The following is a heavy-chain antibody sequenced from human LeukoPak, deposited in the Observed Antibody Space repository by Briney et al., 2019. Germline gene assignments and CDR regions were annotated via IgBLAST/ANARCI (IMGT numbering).Heavy chain of an antibody. CDR1: VFTLSSYE. J-gene: IGHJ6*04. D-gene: IGHD3-10*02. CDR2: ISSSGSTI. CDR3: AELGITMIGGV. Sequence: GGSLRLSCAASVFTLSSYEMNWVRQAPGKGLEWVSYISSSGSTIYYADSVKGRFTISRDNAKNSLYLQMNSLRAEDTAVYYCAELGITMIGGVWGKGTTVTISS. V-gene: IGHV3-48*03.